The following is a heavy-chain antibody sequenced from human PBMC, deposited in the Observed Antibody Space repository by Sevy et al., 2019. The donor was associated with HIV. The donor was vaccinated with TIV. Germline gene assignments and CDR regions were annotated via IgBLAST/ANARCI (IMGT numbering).Heavy chain of an antibody. D-gene: IGHD7-27*01. CDR2: INSDGSST. V-gene: IGHV3-74*01. CDR1: GFTFSSYW. Sequence: GGSLRLSCAASGFTFSSYWMHWVRQAPGKGLVWVSRINSDGSSTSYADSVKGRFTISRDNAKNTLYLQMNSLRAEDTAVYDCARAPNWGEEYAFDIWGQGTMVTVSS. J-gene: IGHJ3*02. CDR3: ARAPNWGEEYAFDI.